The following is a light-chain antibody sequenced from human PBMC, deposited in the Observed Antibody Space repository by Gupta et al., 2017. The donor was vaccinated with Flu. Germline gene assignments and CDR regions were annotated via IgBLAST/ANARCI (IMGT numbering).Light chain of an antibody. V-gene: IGKV1-12*01. CDR3: QQANSFSIT. CDR2: AAS. J-gene: IGKJ5*01. Sequence: GDRVTITCRADQGIGPWLAWYQQKPGKAPKLLIYAASNLQSGVPSRFSGSGSGTHFTLTISSLQPEDSATYYCQQANSFSITFGQETRLEIK. CDR1: QGIGPW.